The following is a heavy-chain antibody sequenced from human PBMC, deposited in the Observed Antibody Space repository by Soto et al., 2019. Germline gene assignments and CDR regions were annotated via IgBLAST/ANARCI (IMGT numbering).Heavy chain of an antibody. CDR2: IYYSGST. Sequence: SETLSLTCTVSGGSISSSSYYWGWIRQPPGKGLEWIGSIYYSGSTYYNPSLKSRVTISVDTSKNQFSLKLSSVTAADTAVYYCARHPAHYYDSSGYYPNWGQGTLVTVSS. CDR1: GGSISSSSYY. J-gene: IGHJ4*02. CDR3: ARHPAHYYDSSGYYPN. D-gene: IGHD3-22*01. V-gene: IGHV4-39*01.